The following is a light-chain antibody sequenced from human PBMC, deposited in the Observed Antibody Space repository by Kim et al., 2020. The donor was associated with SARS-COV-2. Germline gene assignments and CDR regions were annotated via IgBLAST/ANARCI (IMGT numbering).Light chain of an antibody. CDR3: QQYNTYPWT. Sequence: DIQMTQSPSTLSASVGDRVTITCRASQSISSWLAWYQQRHGKAPKVLIYRASDLEGGVPSRFSGSVSGTEFTLTISSLQPDDFATYYCQQYNTYPWTFGGGTKVEIK. CDR1: QSISSW. CDR2: RAS. V-gene: IGKV1-5*03. J-gene: IGKJ4*02.